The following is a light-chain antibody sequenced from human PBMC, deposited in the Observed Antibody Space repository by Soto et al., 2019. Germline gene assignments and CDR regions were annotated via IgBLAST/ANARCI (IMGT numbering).Light chain of an antibody. V-gene: IGKV1-5*03. CDR3: QHANSYSEA. J-gene: IGKJ1*01. CDR1: QTISSW. Sequence: DIQMTQSPSTLSGSVGDRVTITCRASQTISSWLAWYQQKPGKAPKLLIYKASTLKSGVPSRVSGSGSGTEFTLTISSLQPDDFATYDCQHANSYSEAFGQGTKVELK. CDR2: KAS.